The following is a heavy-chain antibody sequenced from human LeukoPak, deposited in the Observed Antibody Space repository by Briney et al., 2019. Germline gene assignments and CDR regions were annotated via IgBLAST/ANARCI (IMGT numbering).Heavy chain of an antibody. CDR3: ARDFWSGYYTED. Sequence: GGSLRLSCEFSGIIFSTYAMNWVRQAPGKVLEGISYISGSSSGSTSIIHYADSVKGRFTISRDNAKNSLHLQMDSLSAEDTAVYYCARDFWSGYYTEDWGQGALVIVSS. D-gene: IGHD3-3*01. J-gene: IGHJ4*02. CDR1: GIIFSTYA. CDR2: ISGSSSGSTSII. V-gene: IGHV3-48*04.